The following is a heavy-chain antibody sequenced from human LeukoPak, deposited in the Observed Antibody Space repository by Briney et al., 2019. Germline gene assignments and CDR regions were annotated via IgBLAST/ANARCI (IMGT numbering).Heavy chain of an antibody. CDR1: GFTFSSYE. CDR3: ARDGGDYGSGSYYAY. J-gene: IGHJ4*02. CDR2: ISSSGSTI. Sequence: PGGSLRLSCAASGFTFSSYEMNWVRQAPGKGLEWVSYISSSGSTIYYADSVKGRFTISRDSAKKSLYLQMDSLRAEDTAVYYCARDGGDYGSGSYYAYWGQGTLVTVSS. D-gene: IGHD3-10*01. V-gene: IGHV3-48*03.